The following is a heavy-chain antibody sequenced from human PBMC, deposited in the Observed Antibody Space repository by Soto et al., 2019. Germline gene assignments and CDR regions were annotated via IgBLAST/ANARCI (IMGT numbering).Heavy chain of an antibody. V-gene: IGHV4-31*03. CDR3: ARWWSGSRQGFDP. J-gene: IGHJ5*02. CDR2: IYYSGST. D-gene: IGHD3-3*01. CDR1: GGSISSGDYY. Sequence: QVQLQESGPGLVKPSQTLSLTCTVSGGSISSGDYYWSWIRQHPGKGREWIGYIYYSGSTYYNPSLRSRVIISVDTSKNQFSLKLSSVTAADTAVYSCARWWSGSRQGFDPWGQGTLVTVSS.